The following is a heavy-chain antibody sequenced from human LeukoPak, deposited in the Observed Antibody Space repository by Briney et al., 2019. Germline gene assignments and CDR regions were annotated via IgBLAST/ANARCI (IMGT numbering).Heavy chain of an antibody. V-gene: IGHV5-10-1*01. CDR2: IDPSDSYT. D-gene: IGHD2-2*02. Sequence: GESLRISCKGSGYSFTSYWISWVRQMPGKGLEWMGRIDPSDSYTNYSPSFQGHVTISADKSISTAYLQWSSLKASDTAMYYCARHPRGRLIVVVPAAIDYWGQGTLVTVPS. J-gene: IGHJ4*02. CDR1: GYSFTSYW. CDR3: ARHPRGRLIVVVPAAIDY.